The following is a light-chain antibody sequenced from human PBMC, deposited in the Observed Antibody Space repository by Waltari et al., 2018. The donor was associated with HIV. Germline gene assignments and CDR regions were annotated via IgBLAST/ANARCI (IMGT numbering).Light chain of an antibody. J-gene: IGLJ2*01. CDR3: QAWDSNTGV. Sequence: SYELTQPPAVSVSPGQTASITCSGDKLGDKYDSWYQQKPGQSPVLVIYQDSRRDSGIPERFSGSNSGNTATLTISGTQAMDEADYYCQAWDSNTGVFGGGTRLTVL. CDR2: QDS. CDR1: KLGDKY. V-gene: IGLV3-1*01.